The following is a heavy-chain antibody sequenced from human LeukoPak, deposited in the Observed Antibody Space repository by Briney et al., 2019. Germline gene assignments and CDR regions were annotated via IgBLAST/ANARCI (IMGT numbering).Heavy chain of an antibody. D-gene: IGHD3-10*01. J-gene: IGHJ5*02. CDR1: GYTFTSYG. V-gene: IGHV1-18*01. CDR2: ISAYNGNT. CDR3: ARRSGFGELNWFDP. Sequence: ASVKVSCKASGYTFTSYGISWVRQAPGQGLECMGWISAYNGNTNYAQKLQGRVTMTTDTSTSTAYMELRSLRSDDTAVYYCARRSGFGELNWFDPWGQGTLVTVSS.